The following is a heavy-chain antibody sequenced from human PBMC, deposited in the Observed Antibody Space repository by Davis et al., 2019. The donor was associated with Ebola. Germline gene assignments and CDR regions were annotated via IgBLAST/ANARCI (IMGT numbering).Heavy chain of an antibody. D-gene: IGHD1-26*01. CDR1: GFTFSSSE. J-gene: IGHJ4*02. CDR2: ISSRASSI. Sequence: PGGSLRLSCEASGFTFSSSEMNWVRQAPGKGLEWVSYISSRASSIYYADSVKGRFTISRDNAKNSLYLQMNSLRAEDTAVYYCTRPGRSTTPGYWGQGTLVTVSS. CDR3: TRPGRSTTPGY. V-gene: IGHV3-48*03.